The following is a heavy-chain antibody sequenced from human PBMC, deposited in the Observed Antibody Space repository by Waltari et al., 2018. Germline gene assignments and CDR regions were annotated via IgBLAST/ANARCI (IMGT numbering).Heavy chain of an antibody. CDR2: ISSSSSTI. CDR3: ARKGSPLHMDV. D-gene: IGHD3-10*01. Sequence: EVQLVESGGGLVQPGGSLRLSCAASGFTFSSSSMNWVRQAPGKGLEWVSYISSSSSTIYYADSVKGRFTISRDNAKNSLYLQMNSLRAEDTAVYYCARKGSPLHMDVWGKGTTVTVSS. V-gene: IGHV3-48*01. CDR1: GFTFSSSS. J-gene: IGHJ6*04.